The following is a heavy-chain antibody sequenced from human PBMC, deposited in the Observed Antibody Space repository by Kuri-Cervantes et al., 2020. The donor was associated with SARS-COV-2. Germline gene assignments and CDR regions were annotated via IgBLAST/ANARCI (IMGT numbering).Heavy chain of an antibody. J-gene: IGHJ2*01. CDR1: GDSVSSNSAA. CDR3: ARDPTVAVHWYFDL. D-gene: IGHD6-19*01. CDR2: TYYRSKWYN. V-gene: IGHV6-1*01. Sequence: SQTLSLTCAISGDSVSSNSAAWNWIRQSPSRGLEWLGRTYYRSKWYNDYAVSVKSRVTINPDTSKNQFSLQLNSVTPEDTAVHYCARDPTVAVHWYFDLWGRGTLVTVSS.